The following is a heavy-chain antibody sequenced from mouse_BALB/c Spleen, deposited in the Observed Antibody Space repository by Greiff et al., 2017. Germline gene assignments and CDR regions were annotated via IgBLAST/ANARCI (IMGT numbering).Heavy chain of an antibody. CDR2: ISYSGST. J-gene: IGHJ2*01. CDR3: ARRELGRGYFDY. CDR1: GDSITSGY. V-gene: IGHV3-8*02. D-gene: IGHD4-1*01. Sequence: VQLKESGPSLVKPSQTLSLTCSVTGDSITSGYWNWIRKFPGNKLEYMGYISYSGSTYYNPSLKSRISITRDTSKNQYYLQLNSVTTEDTATYYCARRELGRGYFDYWGQGTTLTVSS.